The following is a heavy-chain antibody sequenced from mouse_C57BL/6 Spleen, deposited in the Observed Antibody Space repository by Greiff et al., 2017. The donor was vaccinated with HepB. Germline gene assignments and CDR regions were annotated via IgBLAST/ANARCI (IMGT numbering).Heavy chain of an antibody. CDR1: GYTFTSYW. J-gene: IGHJ4*01. CDR3: ARSGDGYGATKRYYAMDY. Sequence: QVHVKQPGAELVKPGASVKLSCKASGYTFTSYWMHWVKQRPGRGLEWIGRIDPNSGGTKYNEKFKSKATLTVDKPSSTAYMQLSSLTSEDSAVYYCARSGDGYGATKRYYAMDYWGQGTSVTVSS. V-gene: IGHV1-72*01. CDR2: IDPNSGGT. D-gene: IGHD2-3*01.